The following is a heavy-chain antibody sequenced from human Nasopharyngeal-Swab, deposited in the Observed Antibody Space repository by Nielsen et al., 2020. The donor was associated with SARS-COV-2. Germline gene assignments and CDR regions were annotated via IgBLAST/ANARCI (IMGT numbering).Heavy chain of an antibody. V-gene: IGHV3-48*03. J-gene: IGHJ4*02. CDR1: GFTLSSYE. D-gene: IGHD3-22*01. Sequence: SRRLSCAASGFTLSSYEMNWVRQAPGKGLGWVSYISGSGSTIYDADSVKGRFTISRDNAKTSLYLQMNSLRAEDTAVYYCARGDDSSCFSITLDYWCQGTLVTVSS. CDR2: ISGSGSTI. CDR3: ARGDDSSCFSITLDY.